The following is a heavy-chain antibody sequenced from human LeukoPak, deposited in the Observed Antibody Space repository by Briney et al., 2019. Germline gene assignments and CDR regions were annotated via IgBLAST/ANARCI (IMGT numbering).Heavy chain of an antibody. D-gene: IGHD2-15*01. CDR1: GYSFTSYW. CDR2: IYPGDSDT. J-gene: IGHJ3*02. V-gene: IGHV5-51*01. Sequence: GESLKISCKGSGYSFTSYWIGWVRQMPGKGLEWMGIIYPGDSDTRYSPPFQGQVTISADKSISTAYLQWSSLKASDTAMYYCARQYCSGGSCYPNAFDIWGQGTMVTVSS. CDR3: ARQYCSGGSCYPNAFDI.